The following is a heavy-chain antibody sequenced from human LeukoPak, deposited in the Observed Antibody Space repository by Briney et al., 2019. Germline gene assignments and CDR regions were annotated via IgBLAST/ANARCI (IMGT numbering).Heavy chain of an antibody. CDR1: GFTFSSYA. J-gene: IGHJ6*03. Sequence: GGSLRLSCAASGFTFSSYAMSWVRQAPGKGLEWVSAISGSGGSTYYADSVKGRFTISGDNSKNTLYLQMNSLRAEDTAVYYCAKVPLGSGSYFPYYYYMDVWGKGTTVTVSS. D-gene: IGHD1-26*01. CDR3: AKVPLGSGSYFPYYYYMDV. V-gene: IGHV3-23*01. CDR2: ISGSGGST.